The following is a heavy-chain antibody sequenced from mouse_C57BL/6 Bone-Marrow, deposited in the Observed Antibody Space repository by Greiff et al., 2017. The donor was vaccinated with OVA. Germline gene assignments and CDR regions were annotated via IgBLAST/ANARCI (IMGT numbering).Heavy chain of an antibody. Sequence: EVQLQQSGPELVKPGASVKISCKASGYTFTDYYMNWVKQSHGKSLEWIGDINPNNGSTSYNQKFKGKATLTVDQSSRTASMEPRSLTYEESEVYYGAGWGVHLGGGSYAMDYWGQGTSVTVSS. CDR1: GYTFTDYY. CDR3: AGWGVHLGGGSYAMDY. D-gene: IGHD2-14*01. CDR2: INPNNGST. J-gene: IGHJ4*01. V-gene: IGHV1-26*01.